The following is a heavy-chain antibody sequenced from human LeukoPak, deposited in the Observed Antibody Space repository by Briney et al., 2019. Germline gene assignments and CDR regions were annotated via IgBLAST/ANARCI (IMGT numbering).Heavy chain of an antibody. Sequence: GGSLRLSCAASGFTFSSYSMNWVRQAPGKGLEWVSSISSSSSYIYYADSVKGRFTISRDNAKNSLYLQMNSMRAEDTALYYCARGHGSGSYFQTPFDYWGQGTLVTVSS. D-gene: IGHD3-10*01. V-gene: IGHV3-21*01. CDR2: ISSSSSYI. CDR1: GFTFSSYS. CDR3: ARGHGSGSYFQTPFDY. J-gene: IGHJ4*02.